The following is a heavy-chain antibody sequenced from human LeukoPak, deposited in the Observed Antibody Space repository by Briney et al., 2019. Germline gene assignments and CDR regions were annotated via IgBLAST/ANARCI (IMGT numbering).Heavy chain of an antibody. CDR1: GFTFSSYA. Sequence: GGSLRLSCVASGFTFSSYAMSWVRQAPGKGLEWVSAISGSGGSTYYADSVKGRSTISRDNSKNTLYLQMNSLGAEDTAVYYCAKDKYSPNINNWFDPWGQGTLVTVSS. CDR3: AKDKYSPNINNWFDP. CDR2: ISGSGGST. V-gene: IGHV3-23*01. J-gene: IGHJ5*02. D-gene: IGHD5-18*01.